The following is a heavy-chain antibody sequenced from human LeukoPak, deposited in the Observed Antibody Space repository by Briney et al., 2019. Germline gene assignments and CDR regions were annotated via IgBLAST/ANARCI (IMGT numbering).Heavy chain of an antibody. J-gene: IGHJ4*02. V-gene: IGHV3-23*01. CDR1: GFTFSSYA. CDR2: ISGSGGST. D-gene: IGHD2-15*01. Sequence: GGSLRLSCAASGFTFSSYAMSWVRQAPGKGLEWVAAISGSGGSTYYADSVKGRFTISRDNSKNTLYLQMNSLRAEDTAVYYCAKAGAVVVVAAKYFDYWGQGTLVTVSS. CDR3: AKAGAVVVVAAKYFDY.